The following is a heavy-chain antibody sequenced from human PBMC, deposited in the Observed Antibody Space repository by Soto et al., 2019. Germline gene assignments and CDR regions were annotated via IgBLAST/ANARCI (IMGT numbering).Heavy chain of an antibody. D-gene: IGHD3-10*01. V-gene: IGHV3-23*01. CDR2: ISGSGGTT. CDR1: GVTFSTYA. Sequence: GGSLRLSCIASGVTFSTYAMSWVRQAPGKGLEWVSAISGSGGTTYYADSVKGRFTISRDNSKNTLYLQMNSLRAEDTAVYCCAKHRAGFGSGSDTYYFDVWGQGTLVTVSS. J-gene: IGHJ4*02. CDR3: AKHRAGFGSGSDTYYFDV.